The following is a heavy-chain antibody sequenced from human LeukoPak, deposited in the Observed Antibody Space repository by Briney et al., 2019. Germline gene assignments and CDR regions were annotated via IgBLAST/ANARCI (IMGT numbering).Heavy chain of an antibody. CDR3: ARVVRFGVALYYYYYMDV. D-gene: IGHD3-3*01. J-gene: IGHJ6*03. CDR2: ISAYNGNT. V-gene: IGHV1-18*01. Sequence: GASVKVSCKASGYTFTSYGISWVRQAPGQGLEWMGWISAYNGNTNYAQKLQGRVTITTDVSTSTAYMELSSLRSEDTAVYYCARVVRFGVALYYYYYMDVWGKGTTVTVSS. CDR1: GYTFTSYG.